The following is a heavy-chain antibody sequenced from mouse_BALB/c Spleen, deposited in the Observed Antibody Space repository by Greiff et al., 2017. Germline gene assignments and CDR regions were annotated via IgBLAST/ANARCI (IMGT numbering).Heavy chain of an antibody. CDR2: ISTYYGDA. Sequence: QVQLQQSGAELVRPGVSVKISCKGSGYTFTDYAMHWVKQSHAKSLEWIGVISTYYGDASYNQKFKGKATMTVDKSSSTAYMELARLTSEDSAIYYCARKGGAMDYWGQGTTLTVSS. CDR3: ARKGGAMDY. CDR1: GYTFTDYA. V-gene: IGHV1S137*01. D-gene: IGHD3-1*01. J-gene: IGHJ2*01.